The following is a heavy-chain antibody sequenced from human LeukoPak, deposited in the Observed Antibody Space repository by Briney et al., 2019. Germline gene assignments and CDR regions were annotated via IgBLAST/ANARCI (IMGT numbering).Heavy chain of an antibody. CDR1: GFTFSSYS. D-gene: IGHD3-3*01. Sequence: PGGSLRLSCAASGFTFSSYSMNWVRQAPGKGLEWVSYISSSSSTIYYADSVKGRFTISRDNAKNPLYLQMNSLRAEDTAVYCCARAYYDFWSGYDIFDYWGQGTLVTVSS. CDR2: ISSSSSTI. V-gene: IGHV3-48*01. J-gene: IGHJ4*02. CDR3: ARAYYDFWSGYDIFDY.